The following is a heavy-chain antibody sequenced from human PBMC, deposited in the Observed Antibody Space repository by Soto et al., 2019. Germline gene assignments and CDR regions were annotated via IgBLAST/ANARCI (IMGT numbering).Heavy chain of an antibody. D-gene: IGHD3-3*01. J-gene: IGHJ4*02. Sequence: QVQVVESGGGLVKPGGSLRLSCAASGFTFSDYYMSWIRQAPGKGLEWVSYIRSSGSTIYYADSVRGRFTISRDNAKNTLYLQRNSGSGEETALYYCESRKGVVSWGQGALVTVSS. CDR3: ESRKGVVS. CDR2: IRSSGSTI. V-gene: IGHV3-11*01. CDR1: GFTFSDYY.